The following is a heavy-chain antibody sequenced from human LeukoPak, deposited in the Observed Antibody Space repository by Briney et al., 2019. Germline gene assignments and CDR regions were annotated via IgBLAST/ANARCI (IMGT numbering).Heavy chain of an antibody. D-gene: IGHD5-24*01. CDR3: ARRRDGYNP. J-gene: IGHJ5*02. V-gene: IGHV4-59*08. CDR1: GGSISSYY. CDR2: IYYSGST. Sequence: PPETLSLTCTVSGGSISSYYWSWIRQPPGKGLEWIGYIYYSGSTNYNPSLKSRVTISVDTSKNQFSLKLSSVTAADTAVYYCARRRDGYNPWGQGTLVTVSS.